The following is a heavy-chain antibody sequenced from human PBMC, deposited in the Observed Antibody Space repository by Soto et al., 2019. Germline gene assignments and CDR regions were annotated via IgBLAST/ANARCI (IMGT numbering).Heavy chain of an antibody. Sequence: QVQLVQSGAEVKKPGSSVKVSCKASGGTFSSYTISWVRQAPGQGLEWMGRIIPILGIANYAQKFQGRVTIPADKPPSTAYMELGSLGSEDTAVYSCASGPRVAAVDYWGQGTLVTVSS. D-gene: IGHD6-19*01. V-gene: IGHV1-69*02. CDR2: IIPILGIA. CDR3: ASGPRVAAVDY. J-gene: IGHJ4*02. CDR1: GGTFSSYT.